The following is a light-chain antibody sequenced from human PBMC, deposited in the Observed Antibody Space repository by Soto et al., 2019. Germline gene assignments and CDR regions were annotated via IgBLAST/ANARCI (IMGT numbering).Light chain of an antibody. J-gene: IGLJ1*01. CDR2: GVS. Sequence: QSVLTQPASVSGSPGQSITISCSGTRSDIGSYNYVAWYQQFPGKTPKILIYGVSNRPSGVSSRFSGSKSGNTASLTISGLPAEDEADYYCISYTGSSTSYYFGSGTKLTVL. V-gene: IGLV2-14*01. CDR1: RSDIGSYNY. CDR3: ISYTGSSTSYY.